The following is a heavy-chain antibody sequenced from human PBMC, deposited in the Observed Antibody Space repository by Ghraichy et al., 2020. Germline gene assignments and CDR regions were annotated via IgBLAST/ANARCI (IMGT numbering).Heavy chain of an antibody. CDR2: INHSGRP. Sequence: SETLSLTCAVYGGSFSNYYWTWIRQPPGKGLEWIGEINHSGRPNYNPSLKSRVTISRDTSKNQFSLKLSSVTAADTAVYYCARATIRDGMDVWGQGTTVTVSS. CDR3: ARATIRDGMDV. V-gene: IGHV4-34*01. CDR1: GGSFSNYY. D-gene: IGHD5-12*01. J-gene: IGHJ6*02.